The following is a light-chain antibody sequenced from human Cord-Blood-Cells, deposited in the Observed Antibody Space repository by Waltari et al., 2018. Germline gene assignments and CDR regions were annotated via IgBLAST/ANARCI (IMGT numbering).Light chain of an antibody. CDR1: QSISSY. Sequence: IQTTQSPHSHPAPVRARVTLTRRASQSISSYLDWYQQKPGKAPKLLRDAASSLQSGVPSRFSGSGSGTDFTLTISSLEPEDFATYYCQQSYSTPPYTFGQGTKLEIK. CDR3: QQSYSTPPYT. J-gene: IGKJ2*01. V-gene: IGKV1-39*01. CDR2: AAS.